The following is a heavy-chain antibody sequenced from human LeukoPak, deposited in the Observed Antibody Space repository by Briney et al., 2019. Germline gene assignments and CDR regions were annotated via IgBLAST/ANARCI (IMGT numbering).Heavy chain of an antibody. J-gene: IGHJ4*02. V-gene: IGHV3-23*01. D-gene: IGHD4-17*01. CDR3: ARDKYGDYVIDY. Sequence: GGSLRLSCAASGFTFTKYAMSWVRQAPGKGLEWVSAISGGGGVTDNADSVKGRFTVSRDNAKNSLYLQMNSLRAEDTAVYYCARDKYGDYVIDYWGQGTLVTVSS. CDR1: GFTFTKYA. CDR2: ISGGGGVT.